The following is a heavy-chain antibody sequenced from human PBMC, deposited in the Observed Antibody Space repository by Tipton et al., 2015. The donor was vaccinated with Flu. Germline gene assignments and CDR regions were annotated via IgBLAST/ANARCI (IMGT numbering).Heavy chain of an antibody. Sequence: TLSLTCTVSGGSISSSSYYWGWIRQPPGKGLEWIGSIYYSGSTYYNPSLKSRVTLSVDTSKNQFSLKLSSVTAADTAMYYCARSWGEDALDVWGEGTVVIVSS. V-gene: IGHV4-39*01. CDR1: GGSISSSSYY. J-gene: IGHJ3*01. D-gene: IGHD3-16*01. CDR3: ARSWGEDALDV. CDR2: IYYSGST.